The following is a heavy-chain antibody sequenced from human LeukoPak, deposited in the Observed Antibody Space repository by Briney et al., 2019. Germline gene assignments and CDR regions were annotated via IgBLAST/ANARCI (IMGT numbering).Heavy chain of an antibody. CDR2: INAGNGNT. CDR1: GYTFTSYA. CDR3: ARGYCSGGSCYHPNDY. J-gene: IGHJ4*02. Sequence: ASVKVSCKASGYTFTSYAMHWVRQAPGQRLEWMGWINAGNGNTKYSQKFQGRVTITRDTSASTAYMELSSLRSEDTAVYYCARGYCSGGSCYHPNDYWGQGTLVTVSS. D-gene: IGHD2-15*01. V-gene: IGHV1-3*01.